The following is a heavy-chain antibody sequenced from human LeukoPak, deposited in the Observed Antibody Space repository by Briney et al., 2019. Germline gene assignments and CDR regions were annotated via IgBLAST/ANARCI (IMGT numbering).Heavy chain of an antibody. J-gene: IGHJ4*02. CDR3: ASLRGYFYGFDS. CDR1: SGSFSGYY. V-gene: IGHV4-59*01. D-gene: IGHD5-18*01. CDR2: IFYTGGA. Sequence: SETLSLTCTVSSGSFSGYYWSWIRQPPGKGLEWIGHIFYTGGANYNPSLKGRVTLSADTSKRQFSLNLTSVTAADTAVYYCASLRGYFYGFDSWGQGTLVTVSS.